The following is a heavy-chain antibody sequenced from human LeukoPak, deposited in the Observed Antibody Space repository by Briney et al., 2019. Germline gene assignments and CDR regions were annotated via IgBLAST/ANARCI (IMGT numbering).Heavy chain of an antibody. J-gene: IGHJ4*02. CDR3: ARDIAAAGEAFFDY. Sequence: ASVKVSCKASGYTFTSDHTHWVRQAPGQGLEWMGIINPSGGSTSYAQKFQGRVTMTRDTSTSTVYMELSSLRSEDTAVYYCARDIAAAGEAFFDYWGQGTLVTVSS. V-gene: IGHV1-46*01. CDR2: INPSGGST. CDR1: GYTFTSDH. D-gene: IGHD6-13*01.